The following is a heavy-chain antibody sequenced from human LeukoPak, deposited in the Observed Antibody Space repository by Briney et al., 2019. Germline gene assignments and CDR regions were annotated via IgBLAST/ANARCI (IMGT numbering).Heavy chain of an antibody. Sequence: GASVNVSCKASGYAFTSYSITWVRQAPGQGLGWVGWISAYNGNTDYAQKLQGRVTMTTATSTGTAYMVLRSLRSDDTAVYYCARERYYDFWSGYYSYYYYYMDVWGKGTTVTVSS. J-gene: IGHJ6*03. V-gene: IGHV1-18*01. CDR1: GYAFTSYS. CDR2: ISAYNGNT. CDR3: ARERYYDFWSGYYSYYYYYMDV. D-gene: IGHD3-3*01.